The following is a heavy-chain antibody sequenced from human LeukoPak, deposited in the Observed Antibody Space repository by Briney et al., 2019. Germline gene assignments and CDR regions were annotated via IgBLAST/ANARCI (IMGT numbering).Heavy chain of an antibody. V-gene: IGHV3-74*01. Sequence: GGSLRLSCAASGFTFSSFWMHWVRHAPGKGLVWVSRINSDGSSSGYADSVKGRFTISRDNAKNTLYLQMNSLRAEDTAVYYCASKLVVGATKSDYFDYWGQGTLVTDSS. D-gene: IGHD1-26*01. CDR1: GFTFSSFW. CDR2: INSDGSSS. J-gene: IGHJ4*02. CDR3: ASKLVVGATKSDYFDY.